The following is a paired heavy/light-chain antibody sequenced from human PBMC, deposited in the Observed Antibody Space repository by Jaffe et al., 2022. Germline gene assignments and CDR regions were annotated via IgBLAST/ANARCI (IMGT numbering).Heavy chain of an antibody. V-gene: IGHV1-69*05. Sequence: QVQLVQSGAEVKKPGSSVKVSCKASGGTFSSYAISWVRQAPGQGLEWMGGIIPIFGTANYAQKFQGRVTITTDESTSTAYMELSSLRSEDTAVYYCARDGRYYGSGSYYNWYFDLWGRGTLVTVSS. D-gene: IGHD3-10*01. CDR1: GGTFSSYA. CDR2: IIPIFGTA. J-gene: IGHJ2*01. CDR3: ARDGRYYGSGSYYNWYFDL.
Light chain of an antibody. Sequence: QSALTQPASVSGSPGQSITISCTGTSSDVGGYNYVSWYQQHPGKAPKLMIYDVSNRPSGVSNRFSGSKSGNTASLTISGLQAEDEADYYCSSYTSSSTLSVVFGGGTKLTVL. CDR3: SSYTSSSTLSVV. CDR2: DVS. V-gene: IGLV2-14*03. CDR1: SSDVGGYNY. J-gene: IGLJ2*01.